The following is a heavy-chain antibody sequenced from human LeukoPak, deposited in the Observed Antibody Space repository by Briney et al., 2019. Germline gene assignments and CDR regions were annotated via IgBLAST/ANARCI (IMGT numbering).Heavy chain of an antibody. CDR1: GGTFSSYA. CDR3: AGTYFYGSGSYLGDAFDI. D-gene: IGHD3-10*01. J-gene: IGHJ3*02. V-gene: IGHV1-69*01. CDR2: IIPIFGTA. Sequence: SVKVSCKASGGTFSSYAISWVRQAPGQGLEWMGGIIPIFGTANYAQKFQGRVTITADESTSTAYMELSSLRSEDTAVYYCAGTYFYGSGSYLGDAFDIWGQGTMVAVSS.